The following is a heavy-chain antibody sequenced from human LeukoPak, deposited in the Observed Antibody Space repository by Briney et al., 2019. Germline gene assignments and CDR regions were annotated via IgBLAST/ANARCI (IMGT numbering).Heavy chain of an antibody. Sequence: GGSLRLSCAASGFTFDDYAMHWVRQAPGKGLEWVSAISGSGGSTYYADSVKGRFTISRDNSKNTLYLQMNSLRAEDTAVYYCAKGPTVGFWSGYRYFDYWGQGTLVTVSS. CDR2: ISGSGGST. J-gene: IGHJ4*02. CDR1: GFTFDDYA. CDR3: AKGPTVGFWSGYRYFDY. V-gene: IGHV3-23*01. D-gene: IGHD3-3*01.